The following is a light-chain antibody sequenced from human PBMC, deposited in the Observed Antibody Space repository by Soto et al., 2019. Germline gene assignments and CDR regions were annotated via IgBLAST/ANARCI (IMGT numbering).Light chain of an antibody. CDR2: GNS. CDR1: SSNIGAAYG. CDR3: QSSDSSLSGSV. J-gene: IGLJ3*02. V-gene: IGLV1-40*01. Sequence: QAVLTQPPSVSGAPGQRVTISCTGSSSNIGAAYGVHWYQQLPGTAPKLLIYGNSNRPSGVPDRFSGSKSGTSASLAITGLQAEDEADYYCQSSDSSLSGSVFGGGTKVTVL.